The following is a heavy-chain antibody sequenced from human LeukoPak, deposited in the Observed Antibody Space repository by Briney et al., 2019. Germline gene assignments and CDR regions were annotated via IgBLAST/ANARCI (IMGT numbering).Heavy chain of an antibody. V-gene: IGHV1-69*01. CDR2: IIPIFGTT. CDR3: ARDGLHLERRGLDV. J-gene: IGHJ6*04. CDR1: GGSFRRDA. D-gene: IGHD1-1*01. Sequence: ASVKVSCKASGGSFRRDAISWVRQAPGQGLEWMGGIIPIFGTTNYAQKFQDRVMITADEFASTAFMELTRLSSEDTAIYYCARDGLHLERRGLDVWGKGTTVTVSS.